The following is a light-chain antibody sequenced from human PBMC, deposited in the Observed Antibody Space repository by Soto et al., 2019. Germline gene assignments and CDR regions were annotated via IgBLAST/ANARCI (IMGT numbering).Light chain of an antibody. CDR1: QTIDSF. CDR2: DSS. CDR3: QQRQQWHPYT. V-gene: IGKV3-11*01. Sequence: EIVLTQSPATLSLSPGEGAALSCRASQTIDSFLAWYQQRPGQAPRLLIYDSSTRATGVPPRFSGSGSGTDFTLTISSLVPEDSAVYYCQQRQQWHPYTFGQGTKLEIK. J-gene: IGKJ2*01.